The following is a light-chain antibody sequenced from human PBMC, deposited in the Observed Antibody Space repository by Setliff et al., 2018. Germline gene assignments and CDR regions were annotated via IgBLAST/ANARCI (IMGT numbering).Light chain of an antibody. V-gene: IGLV2-14*03. CDR1: GRDVGSYDL. CDR2: AVS. Sequence: QSALTQPASVSGSPGQSITISCSGTGRDVGSYDLVSWYQQHPGKAPKLIIYAVSDQPSGVSHRFSGSKSGNTAYLTISGLRTEDEADYYCNAYSADTTYVFGSGTKVTVL. CDR3: NAYSADTTYV. J-gene: IGLJ1*01.